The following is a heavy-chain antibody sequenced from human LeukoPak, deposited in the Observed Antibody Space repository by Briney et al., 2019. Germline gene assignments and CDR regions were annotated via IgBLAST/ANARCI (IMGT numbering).Heavy chain of an antibody. CDR3: ARGAPYYYDGSGLYYFDY. CDR1: GFTFTTYN. J-gene: IGHJ4*02. V-gene: IGHV3-48*01. Sequence: GGSLRLSCAASGFTFTTYNMNWVRQAPGKGLEWISYYADSVKGRFTISRDNGKNSLFLQMISLRAEDTAVYYCARGAPYYYDGSGLYYFDYWGQGTQVTVSS. D-gene: IGHD3-22*01.